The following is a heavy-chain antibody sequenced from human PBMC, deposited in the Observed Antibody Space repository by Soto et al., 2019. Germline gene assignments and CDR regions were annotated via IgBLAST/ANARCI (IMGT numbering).Heavy chain of an antibody. CDR2: IYPGDSDT. D-gene: IGHD3-10*01. V-gene: IGHV5-51*01. J-gene: IGHJ5*02. Sequence: GESLKISCKGSGYNFANYWIAWVRQMPEKGLEWMGIIYPGDSDTRYSPSFQGQVTISRDDSKSIAYLQMNSLKTEDTAVYYCTRLHPGSYLADPWGQGTLVTVSS. CDR3: TRLHPGSYLADP. CDR1: GYNFANYW.